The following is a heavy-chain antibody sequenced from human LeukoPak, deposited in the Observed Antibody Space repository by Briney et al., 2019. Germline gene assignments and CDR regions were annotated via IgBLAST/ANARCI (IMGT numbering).Heavy chain of an antibody. CDR1: GFTFSSYS. V-gene: IGHV3-21*01. Sequence: KSGGSLRLSCAASGFTFSSYSMNWVRQAPGKGLEWVSSISSSSSYIHYADSVKGRFTISRDNAKNSLYLQMNSLRAEDTAVYYCARAYREIPHFDYWGQGTLVTVSS. CDR3: ARAYREIPHFDY. CDR2: ISSSSSYI. D-gene: IGHD1-14*01. J-gene: IGHJ4*02.